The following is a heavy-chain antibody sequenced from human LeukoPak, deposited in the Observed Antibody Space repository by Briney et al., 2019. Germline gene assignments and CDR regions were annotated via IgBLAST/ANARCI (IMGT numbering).Heavy chain of an antibody. CDR2: IYTCGSN. D-gene: IGHD2-2*01. Sequence: SETLSLTCTVSGGSLSSYYWRWIRQPPGKGLDWIGYIYTCGSNNHNPSLMSRVTISQDKTKNQFSLKLSSGTAADTAVNYCARHPAIYCRCTSCYPNYYYMDVWGKGTTVTVSS. J-gene: IGHJ6*03. V-gene: IGHV4-4*09. CDR3: ARHPAIYCRCTSCYPNYYYMDV. CDR1: GGSLSSYY.